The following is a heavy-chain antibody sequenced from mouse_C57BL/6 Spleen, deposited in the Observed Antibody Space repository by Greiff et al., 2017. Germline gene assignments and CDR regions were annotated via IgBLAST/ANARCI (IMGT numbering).Heavy chain of an antibody. CDR1: GFTFSDYG. CDR3: ARYDGYYDYFDY. V-gene: IGHV5-17*01. CDR2: ISSGSSTI. Sequence: EVMLVESGGGLVKPGGSLKLSCAASGFTFSDYGMHWVRQAPEKGLEWVAYISSGSSTIYYADTVKGRFTISRDNAKNTLFLQMTSLRSEDTAMYYCARYDGYYDYFDYWGQGTTLTVSS. J-gene: IGHJ2*01. D-gene: IGHD2-3*01.